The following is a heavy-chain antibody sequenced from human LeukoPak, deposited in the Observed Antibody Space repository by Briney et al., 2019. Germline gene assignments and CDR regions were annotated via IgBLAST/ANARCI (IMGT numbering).Heavy chain of an antibody. D-gene: IGHD5-12*01. J-gene: IGHJ4*02. CDR3: ARGLYSGYADYFDY. Sequence: SETLSLTCAVYGGSFSGYYWSWIRQPPGKGLEWIGEINHSGSTNYNPSLKSRVTISVDTSKNQFSLKLSSVPAADTAVYYCARGLYSGYADYFDYWGQGTLVTVST. CDR2: INHSGST. CDR1: GGSFSGYY. V-gene: IGHV4-34*01.